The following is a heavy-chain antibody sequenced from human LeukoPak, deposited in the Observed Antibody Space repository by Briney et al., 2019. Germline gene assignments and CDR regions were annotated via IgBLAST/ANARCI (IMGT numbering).Heavy chain of an antibody. CDR1: GGSISGYY. J-gene: IGHJ6*02. D-gene: IGHD6-13*01. CDR2: IYYSGST. CDR3: ARRLDSSTWFALDV. V-gene: IGHV4-59*08. Sequence: SETLSLTCTVSGGSISGYYWSWIRQPPGKGLEWIGYIYYSGSTNYNPSLKSRVTISLDTSKSQFSLKLTSVSAADTALYYCARRLDSSTWFALDVWGQGTTVTVSS.